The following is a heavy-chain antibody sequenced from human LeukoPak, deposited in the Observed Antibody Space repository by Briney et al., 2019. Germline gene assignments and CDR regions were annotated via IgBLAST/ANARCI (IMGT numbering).Heavy chain of an antibody. CDR3: ATLGYCSSSTCYPFDY. Sequence: ASVTVSCKASGYTFTGYYIHWVRQAPGQGLEWMGWINPNSGGPNYAQKFQGRVTMTRDTSISTAYMELRGLRFDDTAVYYCATLGYCSSSTCYPFDYWGQGTLVTVSS. J-gene: IGHJ4*02. CDR1: GYTFTGYY. CDR2: INPNSGGP. D-gene: IGHD2-2*01. V-gene: IGHV1-2*02.